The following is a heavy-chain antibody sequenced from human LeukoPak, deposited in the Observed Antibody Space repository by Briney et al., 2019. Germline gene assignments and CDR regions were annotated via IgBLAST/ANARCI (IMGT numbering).Heavy chain of an antibody. CDR1: SGSISSYY. V-gene: IGHV4-4*07. CDR3: AREFSYGSNGRGFDY. Sequence: PSETLSHTCTVPSGSISSYYWSWIRQPAGKGLEWIGRILTSGSTNYNPSLQSRVTMSVDTSKNQFSLKLNSMTAADTAVYYCAREFSYGSNGRGFDYWGQGTLVTVSS. CDR2: ILTSGST. D-gene: IGHD4-17*01. J-gene: IGHJ4*02.